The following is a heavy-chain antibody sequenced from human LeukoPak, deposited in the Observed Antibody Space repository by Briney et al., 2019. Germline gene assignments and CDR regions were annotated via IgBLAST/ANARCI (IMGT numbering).Heavy chain of an antibody. D-gene: IGHD2-2*03. CDR3: ARDGYCSSTGCSAYFFDS. J-gene: IGHJ4*02. CDR1: GFSFNKYA. V-gene: IGHV3-64*04. Sequence: GGSLRLSCSASGFSFNKYAVHWVRQAPGKGLEYVSGISSDGGSSQYADTAKGRFTISRDNSKNTLYLQLNSLRPEDTALYYCARDGYCSSTGCSAYFFDSWGQGTLVTVSS. CDR2: ISSDGGSS.